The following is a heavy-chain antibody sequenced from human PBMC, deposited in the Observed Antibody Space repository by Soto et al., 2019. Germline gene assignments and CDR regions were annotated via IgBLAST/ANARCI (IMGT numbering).Heavy chain of an antibody. J-gene: IGHJ5*02. Sequence: DVQLLESGGGLVQPGGSLKLSCVASGFSFNKYAMIWVRQAPGKGQEWVSGITGSGSSIQYTASVKGRFTISRDNSKNTVYLQMDYLRAEVTARYYGAKDDLSGYGLWLVSAWGQGTPVTVS. CDR1: GFSFNKYA. CDR2: ITGSGSSI. D-gene: IGHD3-9*01. V-gene: IGHV3-23*01. CDR3: AKDDLSGYGLWLVSA.